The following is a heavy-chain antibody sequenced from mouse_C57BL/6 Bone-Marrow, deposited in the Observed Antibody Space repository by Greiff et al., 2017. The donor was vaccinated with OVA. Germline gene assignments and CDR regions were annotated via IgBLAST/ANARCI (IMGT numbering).Heavy chain of an antibody. D-gene: IGHD2-1*01. Sequence: VQLQQSGPELVKPGASVKISCKASGYAFSSSWMNWVKQRPGKGLEWIGRIYPGDGDTNYNGKFKGKATLTADKSSSTAYMQLSSLTSEDSAVYFGARRDIYSSLDYWGQGTSVTVSS. CDR3: ARRDIYSSLDY. V-gene: IGHV1-82*01. CDR1: GYAFSSSW. CDR2: IYPGDGDT. J-gene: IGHJ4*01.